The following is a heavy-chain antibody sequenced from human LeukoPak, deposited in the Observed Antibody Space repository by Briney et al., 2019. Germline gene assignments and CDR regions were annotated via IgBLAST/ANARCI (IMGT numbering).Heavy chain of an antibody. CDR2: ISYDGSNK. J-gene: IGHJ4*02. CDR3: AKERGYGDYYFDY. Sequence: GGSLRLSSAASGFTFSSYGMHWVRQAPGKGLEWVAVISYDGSNKYYADSVKGRFTISRDNSKNTLYLQMNSLRAEDTAVYYCAKERGYGDYYFDYWGQGTLVTVSS. CDR1: GFTFSSYG. D-gene: IGHD4-17*01. V-gene: IGHV3-30*18.